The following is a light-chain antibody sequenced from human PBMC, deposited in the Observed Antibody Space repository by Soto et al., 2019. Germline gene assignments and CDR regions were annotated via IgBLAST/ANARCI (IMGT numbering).Light chain of an antibody. V-gene: IGLV2-14*03. J-gene: IGLJ1*01. Sequence: QSVLTQPASVSGSPGQSITISCTGTSSDVGGYNFVSWYQQHPGKAPKLMIYDVNNRPSGVSNRFSGSKSGNTASLTISGLQAEDGADYYCSSYTSSSTYVLGTGTKVTVL. CDR3: SSYTSSSTYV. CDR1: SSDVGGYNF. CDR2: DVN.